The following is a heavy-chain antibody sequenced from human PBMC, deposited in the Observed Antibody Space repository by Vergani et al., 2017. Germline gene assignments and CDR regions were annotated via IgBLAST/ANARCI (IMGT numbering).Heavy chain of an antibody. CDR1: GFTFSSYA. D-gene: IGHD3-22*01. CDR3: AKDLGTYYYDSSGYYPHHDAFDI. J-gene: IGHJ3*02. Sequence: EVQLLESGGGLVQSGGSLRLSCAASGFTFSSYAMSWVRQAPGKGLEWVSAISGSGGSTYYADSVKGRFTISRDNSKNTLYLQMNSLRAEDTAVYYCAKDLGTYYYDSSGYYPHHDAFDIWGQGTMVTVSS. V-gene: IGHV3-23*01. CDR2: ISGSGGST.